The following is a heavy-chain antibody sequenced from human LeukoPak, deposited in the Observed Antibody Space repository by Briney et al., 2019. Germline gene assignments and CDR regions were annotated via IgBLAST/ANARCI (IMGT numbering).Heavy chain of an antibody. CDR1: GFTFSSYS. CDR3: AGGTYYDFWSGHLAAFDI. CDR2: ISSSSSYI. V-gene: IGHV3-21*01. Sequence: GGSLRLSCAASGFTFSSYSMNWVRQAPGKGLEWVSSISSSSSYIYYADSVKGRFTISRDNAKNSLYLQMNSLRAEDTAVYYCAGGTYYDFWSGHLAAFDIWGQGTTVTVSS. J-gene: IGHJ3*02. D-gene: IGHD3-3*01.